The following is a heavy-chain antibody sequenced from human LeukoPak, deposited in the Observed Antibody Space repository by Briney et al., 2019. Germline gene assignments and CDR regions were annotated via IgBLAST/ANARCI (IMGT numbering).Heavy chain of an antibody. CDR3: AKVGLSAGTIVAPDY. CDR2: ISSSGGST. D-gene: IGHD6-13*01. J-gene: IGHJ4*02. V-gene: IGHV3-23*01. Sequence: GGSLRLSCAASGFTFSNYGMTWVRQAPGKGLEWVSSISSSGGSTYYADSVKGRFTISRDNSKNTLYLQMNSLRAEDTALYYCAKVGLSAGTIVAPDYWGQGPLVTVSS. CDR1: GFTFSNYG.